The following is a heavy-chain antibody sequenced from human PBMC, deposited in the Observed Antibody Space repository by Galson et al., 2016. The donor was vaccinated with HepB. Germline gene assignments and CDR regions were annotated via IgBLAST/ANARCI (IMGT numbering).Heavy chain of an antibody. D-gene: IGHD3-22*01. CDR1: GGTFSNYA. CDR2: IIPIFGTA. V-gene: IGHV1-69*13. Sequence: SVKVSCKASGGTFSNYAISWVRQAPGQGLEWMGGIIPIFGTANYAQKFQGRVTITADESTNTAYMELSSLRSEDTAVYYCASGNFYDSSAYYPLKYYFDSWGQGTLVTVSS. CDR3: ASGNFYDSSAYYPLKYYFDS. J-gene: IGHJ4*02.